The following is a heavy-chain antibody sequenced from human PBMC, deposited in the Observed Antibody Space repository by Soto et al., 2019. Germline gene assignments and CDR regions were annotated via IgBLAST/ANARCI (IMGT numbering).Heavy chain of an antibody. J-gene: IGHJ4*02. Sequence: QVQLVQSGPEVRKPGASVRLSCATSGYNFNQYYIHWVRQAPGQGLGGMGIINLSGGTTEYAHKFRGRVTVTGDTSTRTAYMELSSLRSEDTAVYFCARGPDDSDVPRWDHWGQGTLITVSS. CDR3: ARGPDDSDVPRWDH. D-gene: IGHD4-17*01. CDR1: GYNFNQYY. CDR2: INLSGGTT. V-gene: IGHV1-46*02.